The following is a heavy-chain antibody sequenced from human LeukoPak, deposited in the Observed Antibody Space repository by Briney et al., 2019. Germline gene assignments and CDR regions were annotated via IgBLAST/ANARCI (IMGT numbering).Heavy chain of an antibody. V-gene: IGHV1-69*13. J-gene: IGHJ5*02. D-gene: IGHD3-16*02. CDR3: ARDPRGITFGGVIVDLYWFDP. CDR2: IIPIFGTA. CDR1: GGTFSSYA. Sequence: SVKVSCKASGGTFSSYAISWVRQAPGQGLEWMGGIIPIFGTANYAQKFRGRVTITADESTSTAYMELSSLRSEDTAVYYCARDPRGITFGGVIVDLYWFDPWGQGTLVTVSS.